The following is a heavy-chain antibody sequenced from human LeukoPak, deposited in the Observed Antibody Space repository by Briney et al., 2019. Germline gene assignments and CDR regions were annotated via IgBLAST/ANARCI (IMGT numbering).Heavy chain of an antibody. CDR1: GYTFTSYD. D-gene: IGHD2-15*01. CDR2: MNPNSGNT. CDR3: ARGVVGGEDY. J-gene: IGHJ4*02. V-gene: IGHV1-8*01. Sequence: GASVKLSSKAAGYTFTSYDINRVRQATGQGLEWMGWMNPNSGNTGYAQKFQGRVTMTRNTSISTAYMELSSLRSEDTAVYYCARGVVGGEDYWGQGTLVTVSS.